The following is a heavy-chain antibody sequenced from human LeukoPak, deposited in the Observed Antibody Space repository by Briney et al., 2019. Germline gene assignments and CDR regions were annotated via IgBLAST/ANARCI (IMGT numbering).Heavy chain of an antibody. J-gene: IGHJ4*02. D-gene: IGHD5-24*01. CDR3: ARDRYGDGFAHFDY. V-gene: IGHV1-2*07. CDR2: ITPSGGA. Sequence: ASLTVSCKASGYAFTNYAMHWVRQAPGQGLEWMGWITPSGGAYYPHKFQGRGAITRDTSITTAYMDLSRLTSDDTAVYYCARDRYGDGFAHFDYWGQGALVTVSS. CDR1: GYAFTNYA.